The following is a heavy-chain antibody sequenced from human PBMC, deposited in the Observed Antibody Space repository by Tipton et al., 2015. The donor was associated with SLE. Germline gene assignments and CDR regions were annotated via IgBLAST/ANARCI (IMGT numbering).Heavy chain of an antibody. J-gene: IGHJ2*01. CDR3: ARQTGWYFDL. CDR2: MSPYSANT. Sequence: QLVQSGAEVKKPGASVKVSCKASGYTFTGYYMHWMRQAPGQGLEWMGWMSPYSANTGYAQKFQGRVTMTRDTSISTAYMELSSLRSEDTAMYYCARQTGWYFDLWGRGTLVTVSS. CDR1: GYTFTGYY. V-gene: IGHV1-8*02.